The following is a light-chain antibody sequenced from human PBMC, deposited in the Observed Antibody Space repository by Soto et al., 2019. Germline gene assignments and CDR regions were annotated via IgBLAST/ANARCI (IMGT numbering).Light chain of an antibody. Sequence: DIVLTQSPGTLSLSPGERATLSCRASQSISNRYFAWYHQKPGQAPRLLIYGTSNRATGIPDRFSGSGSGTDFTLTISRLEPEDFALYYCQQYTSSPPMSTFGQGTRLEI. V-gene: IGKV3-20*01. J-gene: IGKJ2*01. CDR1: QSISNRY. CDR3: QQYTSSPPMST. CDR2: GTS.